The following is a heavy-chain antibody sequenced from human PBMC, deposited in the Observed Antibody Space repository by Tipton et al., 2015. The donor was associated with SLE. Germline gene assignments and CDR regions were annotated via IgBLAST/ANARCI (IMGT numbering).Heavy chain of an antibody. CDR1: GFSFSNHW. Sequence: SLRLSCVASGFSFSNHWMTWVRQPKGKGLEWVSGIGTAGDTTYLGSVKGRFTVSREDAKNSLYLQMNSLRVGDTGVYYCVKSSPRRDGFDYWGQGTLVTVSS. D-gene: IGHD5-24*01. V-gene: IGHV3-13*01. CDR2: IGTAGDT. CDR3: VKSSPRRDGFDY. J-gene: IGHJ4*02.